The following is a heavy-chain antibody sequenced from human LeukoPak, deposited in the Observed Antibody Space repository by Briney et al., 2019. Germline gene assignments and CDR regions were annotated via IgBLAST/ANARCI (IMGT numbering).Heavy chain of an antibody. V-gene: IGHV3-74*01. CDR3: ARGAYYDFWSGYRYAFDI. CDR1: GFTFSSYW. D-gene: IGHD3-3*01. Sequence: GGSLRLSCGASGFTFSSYWMHWVRQAPGKGLVWISRINSDGSTTSYADSVKGRFTISRDNAKNTLYLQMNSLRAEDTAVYYCARGAYYDFWSGYRYAFDIWGQGTMVTVSS. J-gene: IGHJ3*02. CDR2: INSDGSTT.